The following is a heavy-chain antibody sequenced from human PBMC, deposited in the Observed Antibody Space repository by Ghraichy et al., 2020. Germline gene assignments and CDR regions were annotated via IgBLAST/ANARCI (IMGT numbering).Heavy chain of an antibody. CDR1: GFTFSSYW. CDR2: INNDGSGT. CDR3: GRIRYSDYDFIGY. D-gene: IGHD5-12*01. J-gene: IGHJ4*02. Sequence: LSLTCAASGFTFSSYWMHWVRQAPGKGLVWVSSINNDGSGTSYADSVKGRFTISRDNAKNTLYLQMNSLRVEDTAVYYCGRIRYSDYDFIGYWGQGTLVTVSS. V-gene: IGHV3-74*01.